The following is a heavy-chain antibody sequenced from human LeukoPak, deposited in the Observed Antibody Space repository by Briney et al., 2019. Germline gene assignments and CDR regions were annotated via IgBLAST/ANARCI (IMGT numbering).Heavy chain of an antibody. J-gene: IGHJ4*02. Sequence: GGSLRLSCAASGFTFSSYGMHWVRQAPGKGLEWVAVISYDGSNKYYADSVKGRFTISRDNSKNTLYLQMNSLRVEDTAVYCCARDGYNYQFDYWGQGTLVTVSS. CDR3: ARDGYNYQFDY. D-gene: IGHD5-24*01. V-gene: IGHV3-30*03. CDR2: ISYDGSNK. CDR1: GFTFSSYG.